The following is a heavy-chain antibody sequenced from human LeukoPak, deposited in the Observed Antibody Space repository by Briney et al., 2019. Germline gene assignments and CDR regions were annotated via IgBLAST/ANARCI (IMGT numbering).Heavy chain of an antibody. Sequence: GGSLRLSCAAPGFTLSSYGMSSVPQAPGKGLEWVSAISGSGGSTYYADSVKGRFTISRDNSKNTLYLQMNSLRADDTAVYYCAKSGYNRFDYWGQGTLVTVSS. V-gene: IGHV3-23*01. D-gene: IGHD5-24*01. CDR3: AKSGYNRFDY. J-gene: IGHJ4*02. CDR2: ISGSGGST. CDR1: GFTLSSYG.